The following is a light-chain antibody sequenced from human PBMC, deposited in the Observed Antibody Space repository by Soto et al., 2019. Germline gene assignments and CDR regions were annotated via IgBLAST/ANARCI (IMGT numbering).Light chain of an antibody. J-gene: IGLJ2*01. CDR1: SSDVGGYNS. Sequence: QSALTQPASVSGSPGQSITISCTGTSSDVGGYNSVSWYQQHPGKVPKLMIYDVSNRPSGVSNRFSGSKSVNTASLTISGLQAEDEDYYCCRSYTSSSTVVFGGGTKLTVL. CDR3: RSYTSSSTVV. V-gene: IGLV2-14*03. CDR2: DVS.